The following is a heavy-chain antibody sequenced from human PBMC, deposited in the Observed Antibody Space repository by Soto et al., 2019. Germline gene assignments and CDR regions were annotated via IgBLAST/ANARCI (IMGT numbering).Heavy chain of an antibody. CDR3: ASLVAAAGCYYGMAG. CDR2: IDPSDSYT. Sequence: PWESLKISCKGSGYSFTSYWISWVRQMPGKGLEWMGRIDPSDSYTNYSPSFQGHVTISADKSISTAYLQWSSLKASDTDMYYCASLVAAAGCYYGMAGWGQGTTGTV. V-gene: IGHV5-10-1*01. CDR1: GYSFTSYW. J-gene: IGHJ6*02. D-gene: IGHD6-13*01.